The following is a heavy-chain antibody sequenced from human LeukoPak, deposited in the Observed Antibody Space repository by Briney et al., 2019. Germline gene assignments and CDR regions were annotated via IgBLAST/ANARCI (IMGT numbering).Heavy chain of an antibody. CDR2: IIPILGIA. J-gene: IGHJ3*02. CDR1: GGTFSSYA. V-gene: IGHV1-69*04. Sequence: ASVKASCKASGGTFSSYAISWVRQAPGQGLEWMGRIIPILGIANYAQKFQGRVTITADKSTSTAYMELSSLRSEDTAVYYCARVGPGYCSSTSCSRVAFDIWGQGTMVTVSS. D-gene: IGHD2-2*01. CDR3: ARVGPGYCSSTSCSRVAFDI.